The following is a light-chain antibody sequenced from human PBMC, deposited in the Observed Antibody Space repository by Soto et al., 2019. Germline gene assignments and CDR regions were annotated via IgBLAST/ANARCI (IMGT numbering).Light chain of an antibody. V-gene: IGKV3-20*01. Sequence: EIVLTQSPGTLSLSPGERATLSCRASQSVSSSHLAWYQQKPGLAPRLLIYGASSRAAGIPDRFGGSGSGTDFTLTISRLEPDDFAVYYCQQYSSFPRTCGQGTKVDIK. CDR1: QSVSSSH. J-gene: IGKJ1*01. CDR2: GAS. CDR3: QQYSSFPRT.